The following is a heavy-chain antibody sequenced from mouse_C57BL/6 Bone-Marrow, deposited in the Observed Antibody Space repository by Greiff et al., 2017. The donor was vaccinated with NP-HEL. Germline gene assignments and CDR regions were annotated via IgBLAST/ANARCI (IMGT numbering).Heavy chain of an antibody. CDR2: IYPGDGDT. CDR1: GYAFSSSW. D-gene: IGHD3-2*02. CDR3: ARDSGPSFAY. V-gene: IGHV1-82*01. Sequence: VMLVESGPELVKPGASVKISCKASGYAFSSSWMNWVKQRPGKGLEWIGRIYPGDGDTNYNGKFKGKATLTADKSSSTAYMQLSSLTSEDSAVYFCARDSGPSFAYWGQGTLVTVSA. J-gene: IGHJ3*01.